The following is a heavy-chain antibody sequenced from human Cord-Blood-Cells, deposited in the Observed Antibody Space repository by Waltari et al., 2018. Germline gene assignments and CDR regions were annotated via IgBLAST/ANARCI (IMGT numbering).Heavy chain of an antibody. CDR2: IIPIFGTA. CDR1: GGTFSSYA. V-gene: IGHV1-69*12. CDR3: ATNPPIYWYFDL. J-gene: IGHJ2*01. Sequence: QVQLVQSGAEVKKPGSSVKVSCKASGGTFSSYAISWVRQAPGQGLEWMGGIIPIFGTANYAQKFQGRVTITADESTSTAYMELSSLRSEEMAVYYCATNPPIYWYFDLWGRGTLVTVSS.